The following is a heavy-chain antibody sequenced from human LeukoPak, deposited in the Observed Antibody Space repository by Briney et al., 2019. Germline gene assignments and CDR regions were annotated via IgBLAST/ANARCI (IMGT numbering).Heavy chain of an antibody. J-gene: IGHJ6*03. CDR3: AKDYGSGSGDYMDV. CDR2: IRYDGSNK. CDR1: GFTFTSYG. D-gene: IGHD3-10*01. V-gene: IGHV3-30*02. Sequence: GGSLRLSCAASGFTFTSYGMHWDRQAPGKGLEWVAFIRYDGSNKYYADSVKGRFTISRDNSKNTLYLQMNSLRAEDTAVYSCAKDYGSGSGDYMDVWGKGTTVTVSS.